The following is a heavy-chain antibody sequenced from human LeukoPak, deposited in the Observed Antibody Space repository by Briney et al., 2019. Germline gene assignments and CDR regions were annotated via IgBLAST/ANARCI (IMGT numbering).Heavy chain of an antibody. CDR3: ASLDYAGEPKWFDP. CDR1: GFTFSSYS. D-gene: IGHD4-17*01. CDR2: ISSSSSTI. V-gene: IGHV3-48*02. Sequence: KPGGALRLSCAASGFTFSSYSMNWVRQAPGKGLEWVSYISSSSSTIYYADSVKGRFTISRDNAKNSLYLQMNSLRDEDTAVYYCASLDYAGEPKWFDPWGQGTLVTVSS. J-gene: IGHJ5*02.